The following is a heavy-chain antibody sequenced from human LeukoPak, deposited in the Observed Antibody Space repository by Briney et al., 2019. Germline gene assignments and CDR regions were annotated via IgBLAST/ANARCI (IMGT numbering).Heavy chain of an antibody. V-gene: IGHV3-21*01. D-gene: IGHD2-2*01. CDR2: ISTSSIYI. J-gene: IGHJ4*02. Sequence: GSLRLSCAASGFTFSAYSMNWVRQAPGKGLEWVSSISTSSIYIYHADSVKGRFTISRDNAKNTLYLQMNTLRAEDTAVYYCVRDWYYAPDYWGQGTLVTVSS. CDR1: GFTFSAYS. CDR3: VRDWYYAPDY.